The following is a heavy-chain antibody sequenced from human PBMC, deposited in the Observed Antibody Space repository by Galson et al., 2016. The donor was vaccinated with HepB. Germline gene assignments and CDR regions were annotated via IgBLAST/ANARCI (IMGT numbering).Heavy chain of an antibody. J-gene: IGHJ4*02. CDR2: IWHDGSKT. Sequence: SLRLSCAASGFSFRAYVMHWVRQAPAKGLEWVAVIWHDGSKTNFVDSVKGRFTVTRDNSRNTMYLQMNSLRAEDTALYYCARGDPWYSSGWWPDKGGQGTLGTVAS. CDR3: ARGDPWYSSGWWPDK. CDR1: GFSFRAYV. D-gene: IGHD6-19*01. V-gene: IGHV3-33*01.